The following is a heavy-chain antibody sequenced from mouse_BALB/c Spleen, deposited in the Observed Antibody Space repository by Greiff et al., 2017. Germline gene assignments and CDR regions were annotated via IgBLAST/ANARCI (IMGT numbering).Heavy chain of an antibody. V-gene: IGHV1S29*02. CDR3: ASTGRETFDY. CDR2: IYPYNGGT. J-gene: IGHJ2*01. CDR1: GYTFTDYN. Sequence: VQLQQSGPELVKPGASVKISCKASGYTFTDYNMHWVKQSHGKSLEWIGYIYPYNGGTGYNQKFKSKATLTVDNSSSTAYMELRSLTSEDSAVYYCASTGRETFDYWGQGTTLTVSS. D-gene: IGHD1-1*01.